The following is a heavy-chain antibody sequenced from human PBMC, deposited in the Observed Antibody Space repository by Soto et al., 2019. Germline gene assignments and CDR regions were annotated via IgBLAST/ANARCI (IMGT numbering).Heavy chain of an antibody. J-gene: IGHJ4*02. D-gene: IGHD6-13*01. V-gene: IGHV4-59*08. Sequence: LVLLSLTCTVFGGSISSLYWSWILQPPGKGLEWIGYIYYSGSTNYNPSLKSRVTISVDTSKNQFSLKLSSVTAAVTAVYYCAYIAVAGTDYWGQGTLVTVSS. CDR2: IYYSGST. CDR1: GGSISSLY. CDR3: AYIAVAGTDY.